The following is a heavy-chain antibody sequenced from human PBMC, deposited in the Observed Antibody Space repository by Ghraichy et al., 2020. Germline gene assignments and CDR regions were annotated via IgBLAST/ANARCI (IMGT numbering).Heavy chain of an antibody. CDR3: ARWNNIVVVPAAEHMDV. Sequence: GGSLRLSCAASGFTFSSYSMNWVRQAPGKGLEWVSSISSSSSYIYYADSVKGRFTISRDNAKNSLYLQMNSLRAEDTAVYYCARWNNIVVVPAAEHMDVWGKGTTVTVSS. D-gene: IGHD2-2*01. CDR1: GFTFSSYS. J-gene: IGHJ6*03. CDR2: ISSSSSYI. V-gene: IGHV3-21*01.